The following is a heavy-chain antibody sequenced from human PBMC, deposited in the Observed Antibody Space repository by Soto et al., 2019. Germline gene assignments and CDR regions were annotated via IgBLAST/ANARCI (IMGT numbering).Heavy chain of an antibody. CDR1: GGSISSGDYY. V-gene: IGHV4-30-4*01. J-gene: IGHJ4*02. Sequence: QVQLQESGPGLVKPSQTLSLTCTVSGGSISSGDYYWSWIRQPPGKGLEWIGYIYYSGSTYYNPSLKSRVTISVDTSKNQFSLKLSAVTVADTAVDYCAIYGGTSVYFDYWGQGTLVTVSS. CDR3: AIYGGTSVYFDY. D-gene: IGHD4-17*01. CDR2: IYYSGST.